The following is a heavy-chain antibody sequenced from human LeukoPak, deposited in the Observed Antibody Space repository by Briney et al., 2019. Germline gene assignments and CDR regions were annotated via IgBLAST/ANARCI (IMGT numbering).Heavy chain of an antibody. CDR3: ARSDSSGWTFDY. D-gene: IGHD6-19*01. Sequence: GESLKIFCKGSGYSFTSYWIGWLRQLPGKGLEWLGIIYPSNSGTRYSPSFLGQGTILADNTVSTAHQQQINLQASDTVMYYCARSDSSGWTFDYWAQRTLVPVSS. CDR2: IYPSNSGT. J-gene: IGHJ4*02. CDR1: GYSFTSYW. V-gene: IGHV5-51*01.